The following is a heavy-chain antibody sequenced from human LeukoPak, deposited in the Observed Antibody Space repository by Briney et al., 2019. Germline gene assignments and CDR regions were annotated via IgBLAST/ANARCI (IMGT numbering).Heavy chain of an antibody. CDR2: TYYRSKWFN. V-gene: IGHV6-1*01. CDR1: GDSVFSNSVA. J-gene: IGHJ4*01. D-gene: IGHD1-26*01. Sequence: SQTLSLTCAISGDSVFSNSVAWNWIRQSPSRGLEWLGRTYYRSKWFNDYTVSMKGRVIVNPDTSKNQFSLQLNSVTPEDTAIYYCAREDRLGHFDYWGQGTLVTVSS. CDR3: AREDRLGHFDY.